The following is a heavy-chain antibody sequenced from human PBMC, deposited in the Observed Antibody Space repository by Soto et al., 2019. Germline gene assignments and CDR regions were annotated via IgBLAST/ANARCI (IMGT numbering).Heavy chain of an antibody. V-gene: IGHV4-59*12. D-gene: IGHD3-16*01. CDR1: YASINNYH. CDR2: ISNTGIT. CDR3: ARARQYYDCELDP. Sequence: SETLSLTCTVSYASINNYHWTWIRQPPGKGLEWIAYISNTGITNFNPSLKSRLTISMDTSKNQFSLKLTSVTAADTAIYYCARARQYYDCELDPWGQGTLVTVSS. J-gene: IGHJ5*02.